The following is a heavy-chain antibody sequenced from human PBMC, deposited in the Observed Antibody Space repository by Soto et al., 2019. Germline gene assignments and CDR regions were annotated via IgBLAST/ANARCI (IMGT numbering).Heavy chain of an antibody. D-gene: IGHD2-2*01. Sequence: PVGSLRLSCAASGFPFSGSAMHWVRQASGKGLEWVGRIRSKANSYATAYAASVKGRFTISRDDSKNTAYLQMNSLKTEDTAVYYCTPTAAIGDYYGMDVWGQGTTVTVSS. J-gene: IGHJ6*02. CDR3: TPTAAIGDYYGMDV. CDR2: IRSKANSYAT. CDR1: GFPFSGSA. V-gene: IGHV3-73*01.